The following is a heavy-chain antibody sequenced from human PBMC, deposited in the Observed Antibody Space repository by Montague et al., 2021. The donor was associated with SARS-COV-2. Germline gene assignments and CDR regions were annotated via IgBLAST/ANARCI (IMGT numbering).Heavy chain of an antibody. Sequence: SLRLSCAASGFTFSNYWMHWVRQAPGKGLVWVSRIKGDGSSTTFADSVKGRFTISRDNAKNTLYFQMNSLRAEDTAVYYCARDPRDGYNSPPDYWGQGTLVTVPS. CDR3: ARDPRDGYNSPPDY. J-gene: IGHJ4*02. CDR1: GFTFSNYW. D-gene: IGHD5-24*01. CDR2: IKGDGSST. V-gene: IGHV3-74*01.